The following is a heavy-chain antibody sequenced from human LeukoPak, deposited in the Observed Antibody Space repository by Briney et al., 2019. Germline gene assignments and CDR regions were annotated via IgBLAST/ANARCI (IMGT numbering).Heavy chain of an antibody. V-gene: IGHV3-7*01. CDR2: IKQDGSEK. J-gene: IGHJ3*02. CDR3: ARRGYYYDSSGPQVAFDI. D-gene: IGHD3-22*01. CDR1: GFTFSSYW. Sequence: PGGSLRLSCAASGFTFSSYWMSWVRQAPGKGLEWVANIKQDGSEKYYVDSVKGRFTISRDNAKNSLYLQMNSLRAEDTAGYYCARRGYYYDSSGPQVAFDIWGQGTMVTVSS.